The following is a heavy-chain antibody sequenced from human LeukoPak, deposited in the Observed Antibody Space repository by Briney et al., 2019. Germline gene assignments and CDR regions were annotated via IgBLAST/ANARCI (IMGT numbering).Heavy chain of an antibody. Sequence: PGGSLRLSCAASGFTFSSYSMNWVRQAPGKGLEWVSYISSSSSTIYYADSVKGRSTISRDNAKNSLYLQMNSLRAEDTAVYYCASEWERRVRYWGQGTLVTVSS. J-gene: IGHJ4*02. CDR2: ISSSSSTI. CDR1: GFTFSSYS. D-gene: IGHD1-1*01. V-gene: IGHV3-48*01. CDR3: ASEWERRVRY.